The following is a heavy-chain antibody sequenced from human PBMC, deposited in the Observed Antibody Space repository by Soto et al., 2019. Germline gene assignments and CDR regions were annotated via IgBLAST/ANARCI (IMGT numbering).Heavy chain of an antibody. J-gene: IGHJ6*02. V-gene: IGHV4-4*02. CDR1: GGSISSSNW. CDR2: IYHSGST. Sequence: SETLSLTCAVSGGSISSSNWWSWVRQPPGKGPEWIGEIYHSGSTNYNPSLKSRVTISVDKSKNQFSLKLSSVTAADTAVYYCAKREGEDIVLVPAAYYYYGMDVWGQGTTVT. CDR3: AKREGEDIVLVPAAYYYYGMDV. D-gene: IGHD2-2*01.